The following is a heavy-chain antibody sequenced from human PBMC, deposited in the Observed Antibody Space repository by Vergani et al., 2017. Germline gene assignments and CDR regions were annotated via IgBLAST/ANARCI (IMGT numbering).Heavy chain of an antibody. V-gene: IGHV3-30*03. Sequence: QVQLVESGGGLVQPGGSLRLSCAASGFTFSSYSMNWVRQAPGKGLEWVAVISYDGSNKYYADSVKGRFTISRDNSKNTLYLQMNSLRAEDTAVYYCARVGSYGSYYMDVWGKGTTVTVSS. CDR3: ARVGSYGSYYMDV. D-gene: IGHD5-18*01. CDR1: GFTFSSYS. J-gene: IGHJ6*03. CDR2: ISYDGSNK.